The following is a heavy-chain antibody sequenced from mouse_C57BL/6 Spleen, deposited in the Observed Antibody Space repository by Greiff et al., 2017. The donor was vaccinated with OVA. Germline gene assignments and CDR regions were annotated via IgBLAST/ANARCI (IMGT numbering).Heavy chain of an antibody. V-gene: IGHV1-52*01. Sequence: VKLQQPGAELVRPGSSVKLSCKASGYTFTSYWLHWVKQRPIQGLEWIGNIDPSDSETHYNQKFKDKATLTVDKSSSTAYMQLSSLTSEDSAVYYCARDNYGSSSYAMDYWGQGTSVTVSS. CDR2: IDPSDSET. J-gene: IGHJ4*01. D-gene: IGHD1-1*01. CDR3: ARDNYGSSSYAMDY. CDR1: GYTFTSYW.